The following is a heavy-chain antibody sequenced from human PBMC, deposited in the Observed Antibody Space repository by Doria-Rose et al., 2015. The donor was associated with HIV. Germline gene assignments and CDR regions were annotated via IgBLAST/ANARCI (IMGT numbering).Heavy chain of an antibody. CDR1: GGSISSGGYY. Sequence: QVQLQESGPGLVKPSQTLSLTCTVSGGSISSGGYYWTWIRQHPGKGLEWIGYIYCSGSTYYSPSLKSRVTISVDTSKNQFSLKLSSVTAADTAVYYCARDSGSYNFDYWGQGTLVTVSS. D-gene: IGHD1-26*01. CDR3: ARDSGSYNFDY. J-gene: IGHJ4*02. V-gene: IGHV4-31*03. CDR2: IYCSGST.